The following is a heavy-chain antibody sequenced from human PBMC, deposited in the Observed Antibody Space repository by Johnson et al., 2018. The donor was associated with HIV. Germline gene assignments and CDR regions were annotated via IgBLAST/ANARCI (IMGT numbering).Heavy chain of an antibody. CDR2: ISWNSGSI. J-gene: IGHJ3*02. D-gene: IGHD3-10*01. Sequence: VQLVESGGGLVQPGKSLRLSCAASGFTFNEYAMHWVRQAPGKGLEWVSGISWNSGSIGYADSVKGRFTISRDHAQNSLYLQMNSLRAEDTALYYCAKGVGSIGGAFDIWGQGTMVTVSS. CDR1: GFTFNEYA. V-gene: IGHV3-9*01. CDR3: AKGVGSIGGAFDI.